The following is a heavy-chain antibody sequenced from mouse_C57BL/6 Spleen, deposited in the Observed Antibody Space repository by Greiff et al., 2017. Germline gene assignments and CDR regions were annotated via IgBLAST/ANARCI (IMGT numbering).Heavy chain of an antibody. CDR1: GFSLSTFGMG. CDR2: IWWDDDK. Sequence: QVTLKESGPGILQPSQTLSLTCSFSGFSLSTFGMGVGWIRQPSGKGLEWLAHIWWDDDKYSNPVLKSRLTISKNTSKNQVFLKIANVDTADTATYYCDQIYGGYYVDYWGQGTTLTVSS. D-gene: IGHD1-1*02. CDR3: DQIYGGYYVDY. V-gene: IGHV8-8*01. J-gene: IGHJ2*01.